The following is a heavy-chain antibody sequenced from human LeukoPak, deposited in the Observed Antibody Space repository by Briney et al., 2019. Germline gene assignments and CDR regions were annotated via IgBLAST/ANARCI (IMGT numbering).Heavy chain of an antibody. CDR2: IKQDGSEK. CDR3: ASNLGIAARPDDAFDI. J-gene: IGHJ3*02. D-gene: IGHD6-6*01. CDR1: GLTLSNYW. V-gene: IGHV3-7*03. Sequence: HPGGSLRLSCAASGLTLSNYWMSWVRQAPGKGLEWVANIKQDGSEKLYVDSVKGRFTVSRDNAKNSLYLQMNSLRAEDTAVYYCASNLGIAARPDDAFDIWGQGTMVTVSS.